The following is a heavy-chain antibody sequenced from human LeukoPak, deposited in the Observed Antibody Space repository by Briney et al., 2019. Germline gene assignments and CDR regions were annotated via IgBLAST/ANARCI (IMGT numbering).Heavy chain of an antibody. CDR1: GGSISSYY. V-gene: IGHV4-59*01. J-gene: IGHJ4*02. CDR3: ASLDY. CDR2: IYYNGNT. Sequence: PSETLSLTCTVSGGSISSYYWSWIRQPPGKGLEWIGYIYYNGNTNYNPPLKRRVTMSVDTSRNQFSLKLTSVTAADTAVYYCASLDYWGQGTLVTVSS.